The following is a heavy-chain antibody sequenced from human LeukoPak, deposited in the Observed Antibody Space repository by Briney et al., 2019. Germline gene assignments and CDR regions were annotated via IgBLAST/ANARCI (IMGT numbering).Heavy chain of an antibody. Sequence: SETLSLTCTVSGGSISSYYWSWIRQPPGKGLEWIGYIYYSGSTNYNPSLKSRVTISVDTSKNQFSLKLSSATAADTAVYYCARDRIAAAGRIEGYGMDVWGQGTTVTVSS. D-gene: IGHD6-13*01. CDR2: IYYSGST. J-gene: IGHJ6*02. V-gene: IGHV4-59*01. CDR1: GGSISSYY. CDR3: ARDRIAAAGRIEGYGMDV.